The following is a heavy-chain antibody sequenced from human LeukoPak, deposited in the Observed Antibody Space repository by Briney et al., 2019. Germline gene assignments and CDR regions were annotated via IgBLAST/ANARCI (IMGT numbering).Heavy chain of an antibody. D-gene: IGHD3-22*01. CDR1: GYTFTNYG. V-gene: IGHV1-18*01. Sequence: ASVKVSCKASGYTFTNYGISWVRQAPGQGLEWMGLISAYNGYTNHAQKVQGRVTMTTDTSTSTAYMELRSLRSDDTAVYYCARGFPPRRNYDRSGYYSYYFDYWGQGTLVTVSS. J-gene: IGHJ4*02. CDR2: ISAYNGYT. CDR3: ARGFPPRRNYDRSGYYSYYFDY.